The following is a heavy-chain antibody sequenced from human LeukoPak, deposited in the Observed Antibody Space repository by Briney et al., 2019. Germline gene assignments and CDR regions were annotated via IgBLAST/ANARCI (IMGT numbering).Heavy chain of an antibody. Sequence: PSETLSLTCTVSGGSISSTSYYWGWIRQPPGKGLEWIGTIYYSGRTYYNPSLKSRVTISVDTSKNQFSLKLSSVTAADTAVYYCARSRDASGYSYHYFEYWGQGTLVTVSS. CDR1: GGSISSTSYY. CDR2: IYYSGRT. CDR3: ARSRDASGYSYHYFEY. V-gene: IGHV4-39*07. D-gene: IGHD3-22*01. J-gene: IGHJ4*02.